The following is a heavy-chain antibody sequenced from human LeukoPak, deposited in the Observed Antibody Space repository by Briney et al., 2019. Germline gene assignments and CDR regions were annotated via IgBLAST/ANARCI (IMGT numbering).Heavy chain of an antibody. D-gene: IGHD2-15*01. J-gene: IGHJ4*02. CDR3: ARSLVTVYCSGGSCYFDY. Sequence: SVKVSCKASGGTFSSYAISSVRQAPGQGLEWMGGIIPIFGTANYAQKFQGRVTITADESTSTAYMELSSLRSEDTAVYYCARSLVTVYCSGGSCYFDYWGQGTLVTVSS. CDR2: IIPIFGTA. V-gene: IGHV1-69*13. CDR1: GGTFSSYA.